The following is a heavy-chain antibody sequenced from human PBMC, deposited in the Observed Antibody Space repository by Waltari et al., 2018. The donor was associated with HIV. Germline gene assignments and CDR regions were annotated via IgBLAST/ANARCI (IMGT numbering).Heavy chain of an antibody. CDR2: IEGDGSTT. CDR3: ARDPYYGADY. J-gene: IGHJ4*02. V-gene: IGHV3-74*01. CDR1: GFTFSNYW. D-gene: IGHD3-10*01. Sequence: EVQLVESGGGLVQPGGSLRLSCAASGFTFSNYWMHWIRQVPGKGLEWVARIEGDGSTTYYVDSAKGRFTISRDNAKNTLYLQMNYLSAEDTAVYFCARDPYYGADYWGQGTLVIVSS.